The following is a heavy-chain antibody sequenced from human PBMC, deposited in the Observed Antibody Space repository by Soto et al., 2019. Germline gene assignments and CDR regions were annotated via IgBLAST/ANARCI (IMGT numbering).Heavy chain of an antibody. D-gene: IGHD6-13*01. CDR3: ARLRAAAGFYYYYGMDV. J-gene: IGHJ6*02. CDR2: INHSGST. CDR1: GGSFSGYY. Sequence: PSETLSLTCAVYGGSFSGYYWSWIRQPPGKGLEWIGEINHSGSTNYNPSLKSRVTISVDTSKNQFSLKLSSVTAADTAVYYCARLRAAAGFYYYYGMDVWGQGTTVTVS. V-gene: IGHV4-34*01.